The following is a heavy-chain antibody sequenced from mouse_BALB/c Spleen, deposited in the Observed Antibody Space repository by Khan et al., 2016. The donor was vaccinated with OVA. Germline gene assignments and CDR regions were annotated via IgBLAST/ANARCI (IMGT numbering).Heavy chain of an antibody. CDR1: GFTFSSFA. CDR2: ISTAGHYT. D-gene: IGHD1-1*02. Sequence: EVELVESGGGVVKPGGSLKLSCSASGFTFSSFAMSWVRQTPEKRLEWVATISTAGHYTFYPDSVKGRFTISRDNARNTLYLQMSSLRSEDTAMYYCARSVVDYYGMDYWGQGTSVTVSS. CDR3: ARSVVDYYGMDY. J-gene: IGHJ4*01. V-gene: IGHV5-9-3*01.